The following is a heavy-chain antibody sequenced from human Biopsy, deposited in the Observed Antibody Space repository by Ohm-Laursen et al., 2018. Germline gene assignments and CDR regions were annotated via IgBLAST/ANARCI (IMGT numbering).Heavy chain of an antibody. Sequence: ASVKVSCKVSGDTFSRSAFFWVRQAPGQGLVYLGRIIPIVGITNHAQTFQGRIALTADKSTFMVYMGLSRLRSDDTAIYYCARGGSGSGYYGMDVWGQGATVSVSS. CDR3: ARGGSGSGYYGMDV. D-gene: IGHD3-10*01. J-gene: IGHJ6*02. CDR2: IIPIVGIT. V-gene: IGHV1-69*04. CDR1: GDTFSRSA.